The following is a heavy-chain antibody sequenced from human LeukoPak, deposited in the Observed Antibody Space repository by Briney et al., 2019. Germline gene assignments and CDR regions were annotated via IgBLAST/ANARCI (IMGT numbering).Heavy chain of an antibody. CDR2: ISWNSGSI. Sequence: GRSLRLSCAASGFTFDDYAMHWVRQAPGKGLEWVSGISWNSGSIDYADSVKGRFTISRDNAKNSLYLQMNSLRAEDTALYYCAKGSSGWLDYWGQGTLVTVSS. D-gene: IGHD6-19*01. J-gene: IGHJ4*02. V-gene: IGHV3-9*01. CDR3: AKGSSGWLDY. CDR1: GFTFDDYA.